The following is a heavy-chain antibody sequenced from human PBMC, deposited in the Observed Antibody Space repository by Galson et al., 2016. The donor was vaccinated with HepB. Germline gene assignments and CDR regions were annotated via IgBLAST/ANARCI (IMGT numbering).Heavy chain of an antibody. CDR1: GGSMTTYY. CDR3: ARDLYRDRGYCSGANFHSNAFDI. D-gene: IGHD2-15*01. Sequence: SETLSLTCTVSGGSMTTYYWSWIRQPPGKGLEWIGYIYYTGKTDSNPSLKSRVTISVDTSRTQFSLKLNSVTAADTAVYYCARDLYRDRGYCSGANFHSNAFDIWGQGTMVTVSP. J-gene: IGHJ3*02. CDR2: IYYTGKT. V-gene: IGHV4-59*01.